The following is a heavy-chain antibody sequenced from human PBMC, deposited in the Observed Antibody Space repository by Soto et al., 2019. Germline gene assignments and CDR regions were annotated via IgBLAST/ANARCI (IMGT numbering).Heavy chain of an antibody. V-gene: IGHV3-30-3*01. CDR3: ARGGYCSGGSCYPYYYYYGMDV. J-gene: IGHJ6*02. CDR1: GFTFSSYA. D-gene: IGHD2-15*01. Sequence: GGSLRLSCAASGFTFSSYAMHWVRQAPGKGLEWVAVISYDGSNKYYADSVKGRFTISRDNSKNTLYLQMNSLRAEDTAVYYCARGGYCSGGSCYPYYYYYGMDVWGQGTTVTVSS. CDR2: ISYDGSNK.